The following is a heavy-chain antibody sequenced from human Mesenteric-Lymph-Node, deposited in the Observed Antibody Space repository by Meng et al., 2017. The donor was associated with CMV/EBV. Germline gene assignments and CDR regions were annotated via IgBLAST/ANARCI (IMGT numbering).Heavy chain of an antibody. CDR2: IIPILGIA. V-gene: IGHV1-69*02. CDR1: GGTFSSYT. Sequence: SVKVSCKASGGTFSSYTISWVRQAPGQGLEWMGRIIPILGIANYAQKFQGRVTITADKSTSTAYMELSSLRSEDTAVYYCARVERRFLEYSTPYHYYGMDVWGQGTTVTVSS. D-gene: IGHD3-3*01. CDR3: ARVERRFLEYSTPYHYYGMDV. J-gene: IGHJ6*02.